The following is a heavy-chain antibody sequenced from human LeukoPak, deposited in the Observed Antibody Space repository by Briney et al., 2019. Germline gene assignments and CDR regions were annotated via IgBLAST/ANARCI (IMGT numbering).Heavy chain of an antibody. CDR1: GYTFTSYY. Sequence: ASVTVSCKASGYTFTSYYMHWVRQAPGQGLEWMGIINPSGGSTSYAQKFQGRVTMTRDTSTSTVYMELSSLRSEDTAVYYCARDKRGVITMVRGLSAWGQGTLVTVSS. J-gene: IGHJ5*02. CDR2: INPSGGST. CDR3: ARDKRGVITMVRGLSA. V-gene: IGHV1-46*01. D-gene: IGHD3-10*01.